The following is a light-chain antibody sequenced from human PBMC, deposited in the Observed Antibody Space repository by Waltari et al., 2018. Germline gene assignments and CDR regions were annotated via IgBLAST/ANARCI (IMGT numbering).Light chain of an antibody. CDR2: EGS. CDR3: CSYAGSSTSYV. CDR1: SSDVGSYNL. J-gene: IGLJ1*01. V-gene: IGLV2-23*01. Sequence: QSALTQPASVSGSPGESITISCTGTSSDVGSYNLVSWYQQHPGQAPKLMIYEGSKRPSGVSNRFSGAKSGNTASLTISVLQAEDEADYYCCSYAGSSTSYVFGTGTKATVL.